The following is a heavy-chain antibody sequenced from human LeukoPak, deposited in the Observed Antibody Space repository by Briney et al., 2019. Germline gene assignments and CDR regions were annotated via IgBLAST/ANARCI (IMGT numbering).Heavy chain of an antibody. CDR3: ARDFRSSWYEFDY. J-gene: IGHJ4*02. CDR1: GFTFSSYW. CDR2: INSDGSRT. Sequence: AGSLRLSCAASGFTFSSYWMHWVRHAPGKGLVWVSRINSDGSRTTYADSVKGRFTISRDNAKNTLYLQMNSLRAEDTAVYYCARDFRSSWYEFDYWGQGTLVTVSS. V-gene: IGHV3-74*01. D-gene: IGHD6-13*01.